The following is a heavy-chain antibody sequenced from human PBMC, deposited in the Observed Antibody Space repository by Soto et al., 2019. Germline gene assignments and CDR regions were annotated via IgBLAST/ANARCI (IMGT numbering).Heavy chain of an antibody. V-gene: IGHV4-39*01. CDR1: NDSIRSGTYY. CDR3: ATGRSDSGWYEEHF. CDR2: LSYLGTT. J-gene: IGHJ4*02. D-gene: IGHD6-19*01. Sequence: SETLSLTCTVSNDSIRSGTYYWAWIRQPPGRGLEWIGSLSYLGTTDYNPSLKSRVTISKDASKNQFSLKLTSMTAADTAVYYCATGRSDSGWYEEHFWGQGXLVTVSS.